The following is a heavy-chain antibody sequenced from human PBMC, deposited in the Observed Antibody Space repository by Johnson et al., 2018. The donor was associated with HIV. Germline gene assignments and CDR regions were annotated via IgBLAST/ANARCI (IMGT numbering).Heavy chain of an antibody. CDR1: GFTFSSYG. Sequence: QMQLVESGGGVVQPGRSLRLSCAASGFTFSSYGMHWVRQAPGKGLEWVAFIRYDGSNKYYADSVKGRFTISRDNSKNTLYLQMNSLRAEDTAVYYCAKDPPGVDDIHAFDIWGQGTMVTVSS. CDR2: IRYDGSNK. CDR3: AKDPPGVDDIHAFDI. J-gene: IGHJ3*02. D-gene: IGHD3-9*01. V-gene: IGHV3-30*02.